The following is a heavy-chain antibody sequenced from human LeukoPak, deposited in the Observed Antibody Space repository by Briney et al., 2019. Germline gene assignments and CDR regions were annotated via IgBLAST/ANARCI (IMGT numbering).Heavy chain of an antibody. D-gene: IGHD2-15*01. J-gene: IGHJ4*02. Sequence: PSETLSLTCAVSGYSISSGYYWGWIRQPPGKGLEWIGSIYHSGSTYYKPSLKSRVTISVDTSKNQFSLKLSSVTAADTAVYYCAAYCSGGSCYSDSDYWGQGTLVTVSS. V-gene: IGHV4-38-2*01. CDR1: GYSISSGYY. CDR3: AAYCSGGSCYSDSDY. CDR2: IYHSGST.